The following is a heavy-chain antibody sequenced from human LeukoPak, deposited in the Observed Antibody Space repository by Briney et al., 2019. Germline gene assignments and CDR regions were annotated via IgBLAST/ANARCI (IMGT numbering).Heavy chain of an antibody. CDR1: GGSISSSSYC. Sequence: SETLSLTCTVSGGSISSSSYCWGWIRQPPGKGLEWIGSIYYSGSTYYNPSLKSRVTISVDTSKNQFSLKLSSVTAADTAVYYCARGTITIFGVVSGGFDYWGQGTLVTVSS. J-gene: IGHJ4*02. CDR3: ARGTITIFGVVSGGFDY. V-gene: IGHV4-39*07. D-gene: IGHD3-3*01. CDR2: IYYSGST.